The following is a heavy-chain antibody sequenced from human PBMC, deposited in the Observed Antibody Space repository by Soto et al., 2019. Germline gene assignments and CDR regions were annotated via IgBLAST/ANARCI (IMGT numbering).Heavy chain of an antibody. D-gene: IGHD6-6*01. V-gene: IGHV1-18*01. J-gene: IGHJ4*01. CDR2: ISAYNGYT. CDR1: GYTFTSYG. CDR3: AGDSIAARRGDEIFDY. Sequence: QVQLVQSGAEVKKPGASVKVSCKASGYTFTSYGLTWVRQAPGQGLEWMGWISAYNGYTNHSQKLQGRVTMTTDTPTSTAYMELRSLRSDDTAVYYCAGDSIAARRGDEIFDYWGHGTLVIVSS.